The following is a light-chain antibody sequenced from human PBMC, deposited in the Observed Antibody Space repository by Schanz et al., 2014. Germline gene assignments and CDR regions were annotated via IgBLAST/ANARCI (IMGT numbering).Light chain of an antibody. CDR3: SSYTISSTWV. J-gene: IGLJ3*02. Sequence: QSVLTQPASVSGSPGQSITISCTGTSSGVDGHNLVSWYQQHPGKAPKLMLYDVTNRPSGVSNRFSGSESGNTASLTISGLQAEDEADYYCSSYTISSTWVFGGGTKLTVL. V-gene: IGLV2-14*01. CDR2: DVT. CDR1: SSGVDGHNL.